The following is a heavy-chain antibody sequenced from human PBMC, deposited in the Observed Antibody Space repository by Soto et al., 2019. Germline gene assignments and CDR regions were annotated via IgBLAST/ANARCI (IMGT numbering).Heavy chain of an antibody. CDR2: IYNSGIT. D-gene: IGHD3-3*01. Sequence: SETLSLTCTVSGGSISSGDYSWSWVRQSPGKGLEWIGHIYNSGITYYNPSLTSRVVISIDTSRNQFSLRLNSLTAADRAVYFCARGVTVFGLVSRFWFDPWGQGTVVTVSS. CDR3: ARGVTVFGLVSRFWFDP. J-gene: IGHJ5*02. CDR1: GGSISSGDYS. V-gene: IGHV4-30-4*01.